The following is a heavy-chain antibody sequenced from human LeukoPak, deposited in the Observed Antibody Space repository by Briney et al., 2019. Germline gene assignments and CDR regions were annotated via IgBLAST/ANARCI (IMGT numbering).Heavy chain of an antibody. Sequence: GASVKASCKASGYTSTGYYMHWVRQAPGQGLEWMGRINPNSGNTGYAQKFQGRVTMTRNTSISTAYMELSSLRSEDTAVYYCARMRKSGQLRTNNPGYNWFDPWGQGTLVTVSS. CDR3: ARMRKSGQLRTNNPGYNWFDP. D-gene: IGHD2-2*01. J-gene: IGHJ5*02. V-gene: IGHV1-8*02. CDR1: GYTSTGYY. CDR2: INPNSGNT.